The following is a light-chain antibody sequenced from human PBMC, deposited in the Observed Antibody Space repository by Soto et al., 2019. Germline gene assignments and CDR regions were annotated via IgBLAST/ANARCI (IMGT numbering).Light chain of an antibody. V-gene: IGKV3-20*01. CDR3: QQYGSSPPQVT. J-gene: IGKJ4*01. Sequence: EIVLTQSPGTLSLSPGVRATLSCRASQSVSSSYLAWYQQKPGQAPRLLIYGASSRATGIPDRFSGSGSGTDFTLTISRLEPEDFAVYYCQQYGSSPPQVTFGGGTKVEIK. CDR2: GAS. CDR1: QSVSSSY.